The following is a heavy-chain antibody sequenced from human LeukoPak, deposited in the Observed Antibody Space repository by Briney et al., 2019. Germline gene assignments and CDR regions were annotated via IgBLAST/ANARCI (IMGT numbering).Heavy chain of an antibody. CDR3: AKDSREWELNYYYYMDV. CDR1: GFTFSSYG. J-gene: IGHJ6*03. CDR2: ISYDGSNK. Sequence: PGGSLRLSCAASGFTFSSYGMHWVRQAPGKGLEWVAVISYDGSNKYYADSVKGRFTISRDNSKNTLYLQMNSLRAEDTAVYYCAKDSREWELNYYYYMDVWGKGTTVTVSS. D-gene: IGHD1-26*01. V-gene: IGHV3-30*18.